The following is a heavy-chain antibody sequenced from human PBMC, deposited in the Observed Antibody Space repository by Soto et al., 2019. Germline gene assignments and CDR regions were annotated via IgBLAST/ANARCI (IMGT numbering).Heavy chain of an antibody. J-gene: IGHJ4*02. CDR2: INHSGST. CDR3: AVWFGEFDY. D-gene: IGHD3-10*01. Sequence: QVQLQQWGAGLLKPSETLSLTCAVYGGSFSGYYWSWIRQPPGKGLEWIGEINHSGSTNYNPSLNSRVTISGDTYKSQFSLKLSSVTAADTAVYYCAVWFGEFDYWGQGTLVTVSS. V-gene: IGHV4-34*01. CDR1: GGSFSGYY.